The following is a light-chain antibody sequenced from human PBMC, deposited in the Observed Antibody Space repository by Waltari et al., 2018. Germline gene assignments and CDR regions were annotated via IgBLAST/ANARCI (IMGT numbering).Light chain of an antibody. Sequence: QSALTQPASVSGSPGQSITISCTGTSSDVGGYNYVSWYQQLPGTAPKLMIYDVSNRPSGVSNRFAGSKSGNTASLTISGLQAEDEADYYGSSYTSSSTLWVFGGGTKLTVL. CDR3: SSYTSSSTLWV. J-gene: IGLJ3*02. CDR1: SSDVGGYNY. CDR2: DVS. V-gene: IGLV2-14*01.